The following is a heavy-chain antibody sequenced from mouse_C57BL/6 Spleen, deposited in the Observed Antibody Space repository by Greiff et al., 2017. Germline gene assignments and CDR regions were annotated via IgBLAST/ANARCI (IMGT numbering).Heavy chain of an antibody. Sequence: EVKVVESGGGLVKPGGSLKLSCAASGFTFSDYGMHWVRQAPEKGLEWVAYISSGSSTIYYADTVKGRFTITRDNAKNTLCLQMTRLRSEDTAMYYCARGKLGPFAYWGQGTLVTVSA. J-gene: IGHJ3*01. CDR3: ARGKLGPFAY. V-gene: IGHV5-17*01. CDR2: ISSGSSTI. CDR1: GFTFSDYG. D-gene: IGHD4-1*01.